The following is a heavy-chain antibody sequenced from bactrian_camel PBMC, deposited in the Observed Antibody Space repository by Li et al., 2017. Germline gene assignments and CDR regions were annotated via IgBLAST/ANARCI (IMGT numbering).Heavy chain of an antibody. Sequence: HVQLVESGGGSVQTGGSLTLSCTASEDISRTECWGWFRQAPGKRREGVVAIDHDGTTRYGDSVKGRFTISKDDARNTLYLQMNNLKPEDTAMYYCAAEQTQGGMWPGYFQCPLDASQYVRKGQGTQVTVS. CDR2: IDHDGTT. V-gene: IGHV3S53*01. CDR1: EDISRTEC. D-gene: IGHD1*01. J-gene: IGHJ4*01.